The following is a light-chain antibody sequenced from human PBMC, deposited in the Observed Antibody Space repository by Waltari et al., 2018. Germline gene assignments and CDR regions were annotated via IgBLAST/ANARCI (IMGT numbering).Light chain of an antibody. CDR3: AAWDDNLNAVV. V-gene: IGLV1-36*01. J-gene: IGLJ2*01. CDR1: NSNIGNNA. CDR2: YDD. Sequence: QPVLTQPPSVSDAPRQRVTISCSGSNSNIGNNAVNWYQQLPGKAPKLLIYYDDLLPSGVSDRFSGSKSGTSASLAISGLHSEDEADYHCAAWDDNLNAVVFGGGTKLTVL.